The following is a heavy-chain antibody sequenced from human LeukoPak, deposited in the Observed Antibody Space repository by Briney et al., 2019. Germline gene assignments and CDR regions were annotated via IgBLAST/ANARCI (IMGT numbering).Heavy chain of an antibody. Sequence: PGGSLRLSCAASGFTFSSYAMHWVRQAPGKGLEWVSSIGTSGNYIYYADSVRGRFTISRDNAKNSLYLQMNSLRAEDTAIYYCNNFDDWGQGTLVTVSS. V-gene: IGHV3-21*01. CDR1: GFTFSSYA. J-gene: IGHJ4*02. CDR2: IGTSGNYI. CDR3: NNFDD.